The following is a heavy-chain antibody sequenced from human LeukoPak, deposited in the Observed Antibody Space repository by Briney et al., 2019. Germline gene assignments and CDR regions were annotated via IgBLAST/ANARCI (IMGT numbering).Heavy chain of an antibody. CDR1: GFTFSSYA. J-gene: IGHJ4*02. CDR2: ISGSGGST. CDR3: AKIYDILTGYYFDY. Sequence: TGGSLRLSCAASGFTFSSYAMSWVRQAPGKGLEWVSAISGSGGSTYYADSVKGRFTISRDNSKNTLYLQMNSLRAEDTAVYYCAKIYDILTGYYFDYWGQGTLVTVSS. D-gene: IGHD3-9*01. V-gene: IGHV3-23*01.